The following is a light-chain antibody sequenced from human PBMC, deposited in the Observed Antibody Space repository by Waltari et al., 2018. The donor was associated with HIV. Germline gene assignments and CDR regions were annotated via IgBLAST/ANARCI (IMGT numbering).Light chain of an antibody. Sequence: QSALTQPASVSGSPGQSITISCTGSSSDVGCYNLVSWYQQHPGKAPKLLIYEVSARPSGVSYRFSGSKSGATASLTISGLLAEDEGDYYCCSSAGYTTWVFGGGTKLTVL. CDR3: CSSAGYTTWV. V-gene: IGLV2-23*02. J-gene: IGLJ2*01. CDR1: SSDVGCYNL. CDR2: EVS.